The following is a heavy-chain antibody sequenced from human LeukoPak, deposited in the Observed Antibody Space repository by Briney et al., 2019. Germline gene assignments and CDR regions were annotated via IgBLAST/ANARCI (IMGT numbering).Heavy chain of an antibody. CDR1: RYTFTGYY. V-gene: IGHV1-2*06. CDR2: INPNSGGT. Sequence: ASVRVSCXASRYTFTGYYLHWVRQAPGQGLEWMGRINPNSGGTHYAQKFRGRVTLTRDTSISTAYMELSRLRSNDTAVYYCARESYDSSGYYFRYYFDYWGQGTLVTVSS. D-gene: IGHD3-22*01. CDR3: ARESYDSSGYYFRYYFDY. J-gene: IGHJ4*02.